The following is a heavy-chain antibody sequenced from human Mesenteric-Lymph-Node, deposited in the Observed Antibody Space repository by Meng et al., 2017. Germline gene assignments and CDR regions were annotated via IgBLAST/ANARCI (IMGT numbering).Heavy chain of an antibody. Sequence: EVHLVEAGGGLVQPGGSLRRSCAASGFTLSNYWMNWVRQAPGKGLVWVSRINSEGSSSIYADSVKGRFTTSRDDAKNTLYLQMNSLRAEDTAVYYCTSAGGGGYWGQGTLVTVSS. CDR2: INSEGSSS. CDR3: TSAGGGGY. D-gene: IGHD2-21*01. J-gene: IGHJ4*02. V-gene: IGHV3-74*01. CDR1: GFTLSNYW.